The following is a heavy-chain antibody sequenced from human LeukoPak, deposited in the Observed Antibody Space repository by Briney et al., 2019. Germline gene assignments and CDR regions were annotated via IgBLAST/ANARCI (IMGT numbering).Heavy chain of an antibody. D-gene: IGHD7-27*01. CDR1: GFTFS. Sequence: GGSLRLSCVGSGFTFSVHWVRQVPGKGLEWLTFIRHDGTDQHYADSVRGRLTISRDNSKNTVYLQMNSLRPEDMALYYCAKDGNWASVPWGQGTLVTVSS. V-gene: IGHV3-30*02. J-gene: IGHJ5*02. CDR2: IRHDGTDQ. CDR3: AKDGNWASVP.